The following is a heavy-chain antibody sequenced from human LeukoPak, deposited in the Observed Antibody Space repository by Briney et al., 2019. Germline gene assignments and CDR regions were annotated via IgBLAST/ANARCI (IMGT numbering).Heavy chain of an antibody. CDR3: ARGGGSYRPFDY. J-gene: IGHJ4*02. V-gene: IGHV6-1*01. D-gene: IGHD1-26*01. CDR1: GDSVSRTNAA. CDR2: TYYRTKWYS. Sequence: SQTLSLTCVISGDSVSRTNAAWNWIRQSPSRGLEWLGRTYYRTKWYSDSAVSVKSRIIINADTSKNQFSLKLSSVTAADTAVYYCARGGGSYRPFDYWGQGTLVTVSS.